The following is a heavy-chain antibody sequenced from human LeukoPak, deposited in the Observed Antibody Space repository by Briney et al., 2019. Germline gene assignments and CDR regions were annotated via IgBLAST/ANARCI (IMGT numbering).Heavy chain of an antibody. J-gene: IGHJ6*02. CDR2: INPNSGGT. V-gene: IGHV1-2*06. Sequence: ASVKVSCKASGYTFTGYYMHWVRQAPGQGLEWMGRINPNSGGTNYAQKFQGRVTMTRDTSISTAYMELSRLRSDDTAVYYCARARVQLWLGPQDYYYYYGMDVWGQGTTVTVSS. CDR3: ARARVQLWLGPQDYYYYYGMDV. D-gene: IGHD5-18*01. CDR1: GYTFTGYY.